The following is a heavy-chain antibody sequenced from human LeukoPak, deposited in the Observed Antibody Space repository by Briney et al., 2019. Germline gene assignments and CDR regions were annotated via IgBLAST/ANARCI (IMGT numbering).Heavy chain of an antibody. J-gene: IGHJ4*02. CDR1: GYSFSNYY. CDR3: ARHVDYYETGGPFDY. Sequence: GESLKISCKVSGYSFSNYYIAWVRQMPGKGLELVGVIYPGDSDTTYSPPFQGQVTISADKSSSTASLHWDSVKASDTARYYCARHVDYYETGGPFDYWGQGTMVTVSS. D-gene: IGHD3-22*01. V-gene: IGHV5-51*01. CDR2: IYPGDSDT.